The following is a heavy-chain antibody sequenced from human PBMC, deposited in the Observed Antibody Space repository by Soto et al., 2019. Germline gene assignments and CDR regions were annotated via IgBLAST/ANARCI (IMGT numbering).Heavy chain of an antibody. CDR3: AITDSSGLYYFDY. V-gene: IGHV1-69*06. Sequence: QVQLVQSGAEVMKPGSSVKVSCKASGGTFSSYAISWVRQAPGQGLEWMGGIIPIFGTANYAQKFQGRFTITADKSTSKAYMELSSLRSEDTAVYYCAITDSSGLYYFDYWGQGTLVTVSS. D-gene: IGHD3-22*01. CDR2: IIPIFGTA. CDR1: GGTFSSYA. J-gene: IGHJ4*02.